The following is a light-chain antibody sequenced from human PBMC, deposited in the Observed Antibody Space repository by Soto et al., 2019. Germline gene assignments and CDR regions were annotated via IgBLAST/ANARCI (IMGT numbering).Light chain of an antibody. Sequence: QSVLTQPPSASGSPGQSVTISCTGTSSDVGGYNYVSWYQQHPGKAPKLMIYEVSKRPSGVPDRFSGSKSGNTASLTVSGLLAEDEADYYCSSYAGRNNLVFGTGTKVTVL. CDR1: SSDVGGYNY. J-gene: IGLJ1*01. V-gene: IGLV2-8*01. CDR2: EVS. CDR3: SSYAGRNNLV.